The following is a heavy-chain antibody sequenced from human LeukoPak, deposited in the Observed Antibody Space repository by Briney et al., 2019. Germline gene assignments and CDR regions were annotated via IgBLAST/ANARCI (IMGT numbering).Heavy chain of an antibody. CDR2: IYIDGSST. J-gene: IGHJ4*02. CDR1: GFTFSTYW. V-gene: IGHV3-74*01. Sequence: GGSLRLSCAASGFTFSTYWMHWVRQAPGKGLVWVSRIYIDGSSTNYADSVKGRFTISRDNAKNTLYLQMNSLRAEDTAVYYCARGASARQDYWGQGALVTVSS. D-gene: IGHD2-2*01. CDR3: ARGASARQDY.